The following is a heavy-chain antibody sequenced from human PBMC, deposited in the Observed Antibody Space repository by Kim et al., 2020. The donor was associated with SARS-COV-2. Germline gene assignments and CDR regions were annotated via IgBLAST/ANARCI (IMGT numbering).Heavy chain of an antibody. J-gene: IGHJ4*02. V-gene: IGHV3-11*06. D-gene: IGHD3-22*01. Sequence: NARFPISRDNAKNELYLQMNSLRAEDTAVYYCARDNYYDSSGYWDYWGQGTLVTVSS. CDR3: ARDNYYDSSGYWDY.